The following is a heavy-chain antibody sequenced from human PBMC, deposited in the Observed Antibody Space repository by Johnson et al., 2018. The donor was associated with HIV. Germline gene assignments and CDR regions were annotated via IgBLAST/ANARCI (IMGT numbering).Heavy chain of an antibody. CDR3: ARYGYRPEAAFDI. CDR1: GFTFSSYG. CDR2: ISYDGSNK. V-gene: IGHV3-30*03. Sequence: QVQLVESGGGVVQPGRSLRLSCAASGFTFSSYGMHWVRQAPGKGLEWVAVISYDGSNKYYADSVKGRFTISRDNYKNTLYLQMNSLRAEDTAVYYCARYGYRPEAAFDIWGQGTMVTVSS. J-gene: IGHJ3*02. D-gene: IGHD5-24*01.